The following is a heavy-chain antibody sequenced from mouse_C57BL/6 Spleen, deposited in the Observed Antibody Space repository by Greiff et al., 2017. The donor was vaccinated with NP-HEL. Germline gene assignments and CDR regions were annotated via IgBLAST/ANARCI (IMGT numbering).Heavy chain of an antibody. Sequence: VQLQQPGAELVRPGSSVKLSCKASGYTFTSYWMDWVKQRPGQGLEWIGNIYPSDSETHYNQKFKDKATLTVDKSSSTAYMQLSSLTSEDSAVYYCARRGGGYYDYRDWFAYWGQGTLVTVSA. D-gene: IGHD2-4*01. J-gene: IGHJ3*01. CDR3: ARRGGGYYDYRDWFAY. CDR2: IYPSDSET. V-gene: IGHV1-61*01. CDR1: GYTFTSYW.